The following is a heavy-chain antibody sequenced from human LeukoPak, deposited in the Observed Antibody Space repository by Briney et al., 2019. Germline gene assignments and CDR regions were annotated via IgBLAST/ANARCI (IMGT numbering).Heavy chain of an antibody. D-gene: IGHD3-10*01. CDR3: ARGSGMVRGRGDC. Sequence: GGSLRLSCAASGFTFSSYAMSWVRQAPGKGLEWVSAISGGGGSTYYADSVKGRFTISRDNSKNTLYLQMNSLRAEDTAVYYCARGSGMVRGRGDCWGQGTLVTVSS. CDR1: GFTFSSYA. J-gene: IGHJ4*02. CDR2: ISGGGGST. V-gene: IGHV3-23*01.